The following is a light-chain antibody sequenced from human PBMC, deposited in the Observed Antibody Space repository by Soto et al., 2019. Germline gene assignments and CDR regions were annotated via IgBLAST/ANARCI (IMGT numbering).Light chain of an antibody. J-gene: IGKJ3*01. CDR2: SAS. Sequence: DIQMTQSPSSLSASVGDRVTITCRASQGISSYLACYQQKPGKVPKLLIYSASTLQSGVPSRFSGSGSGTDFTLTISSLQPEDVATYYCQKCNSAPFTFGPGTKVDIK. V-gene: IGKV1-27*01. CDR3: QKCNSAPFT. CDR1: QGISSY.